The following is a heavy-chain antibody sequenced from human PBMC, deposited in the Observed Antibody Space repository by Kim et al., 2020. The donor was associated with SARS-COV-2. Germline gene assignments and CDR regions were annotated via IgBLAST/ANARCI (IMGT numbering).Heavy chain of an antibody. V-gene: IGHV3-66*01. J-gene: IGHJ6*02. CDR3: ARDTPGGNPLYYYYGMDV. Sequence: GGSLRLSCAASGFTVSSNYMSWVRQAPGKGLEWVSVIYSGGSTYYEDSVKGRFTISRDNSKNTLYLQMNSLRAEDTAVYYCARDTPGGNPLYYYYGMDVWGQGTTVTVSS. CDR2: IYSGGST. CDR1: GFTVSSNY. D-gene: IGHD2-15*01.